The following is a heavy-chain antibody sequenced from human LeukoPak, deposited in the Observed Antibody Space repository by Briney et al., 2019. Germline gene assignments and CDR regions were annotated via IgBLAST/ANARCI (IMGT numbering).Heavy chain of an antibody. J-gene: IGHJ4*02. Sequence: GGSLRLSCAASGFTFRSYGMSWVRQAPGKGLEWVSAISGDVRSTFYADSVKGRFTISRDNSKNTLSLQMNSLRADDTAIYYCVKRVDYSEKYYFDSWGRGTLVTVSS. D-gene: IGHD4-11*01. V-gene: IGHV3-23*01. CDR3: VKRVDYSEKYYFDS. CDR1: GFTFRSYG. CDR2: ISGDVRST.